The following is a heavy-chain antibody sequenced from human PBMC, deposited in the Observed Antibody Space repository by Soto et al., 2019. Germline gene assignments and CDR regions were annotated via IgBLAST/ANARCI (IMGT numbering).Heavy chain of an antibody. CDR1: GGTFSSYA. J-gene: IGHJ6*02. CDR3: ACLYCSGGSCYYYGMDV. Sequence: QVQLVQSGAEVKKPGSSVKVSCKASGGTFSSYAISWVRQAPGQRLEWVGGIIRIFGRANYAQQFQGRVTITPHESTSTAYMELCSLRSEDTAVYYCACLYCSGGSCYYYGMDVRGQGTTVTVSS. V-gene: IGHV1-69*01. CDR2: IIRIFGRA. D-gene: IGHD2-15*01.